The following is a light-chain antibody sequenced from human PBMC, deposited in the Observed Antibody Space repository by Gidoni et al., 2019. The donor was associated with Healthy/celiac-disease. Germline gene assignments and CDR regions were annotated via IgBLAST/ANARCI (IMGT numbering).Light chain of an antibody. V-gene: IGKV4-1*01. CDR1: QSVLYSSNNKNY. CDR2: WAS. Sequence: DIVMPQSPDSLSLSLGERATINCKSSQSVLYSSNNKNYLAGYQQKPGQPPKLLIYWASTRESGVPDRFSGSGSGTDFTLTISSLQAEDVAVYYCQQYYSTPYTFGQGTKLEIK. CDR3: QQYYSTPYT. J-gene: IGKJ2*01.